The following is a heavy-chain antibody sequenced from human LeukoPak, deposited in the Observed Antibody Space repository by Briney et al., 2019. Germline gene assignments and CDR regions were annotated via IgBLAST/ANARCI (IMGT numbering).Heavy chain of an antibody. D-gene: IGHD6-13*01. CDR3: ARTGYSSSYYKFRFDY. J-gene: IGHJ4*02. CDR2: INHSGST. Sequence: SETLSLTCAVYGGSFSGYYWSWIRQPPGKWLEWIGEINHSGSTNYNPSLKSRVTISVDTSKNQFSLKMSSVTAADTAVYYCARTGYSSSYYKFRFDYWGQGTLVTVSS. CDR1: GGSFSGYY. V-gene: IGHV4-34*01.